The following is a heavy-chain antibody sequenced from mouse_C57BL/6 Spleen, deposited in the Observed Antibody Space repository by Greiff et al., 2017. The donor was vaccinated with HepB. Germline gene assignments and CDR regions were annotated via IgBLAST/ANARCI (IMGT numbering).Heavy chain of an antibody. J-gene: IGHJ3*01. CDR2: IDPENGDT. CDR3: TTGYGGFAD. CDR1: GFNIKDDY. Sequence: EVQLQQSGAELVRPGASVKLSCTASGFNIKDDYMHWVKQRPEQGLEWIGWIDPENGDTEYASKFQGKATITADTSSNTAYLQLSSLTSEDTAVYYCTTGYGGFADWGQGTLVTVSA. V-gene: IGHV14-4*01. D-gene: IGHD2-2*01.